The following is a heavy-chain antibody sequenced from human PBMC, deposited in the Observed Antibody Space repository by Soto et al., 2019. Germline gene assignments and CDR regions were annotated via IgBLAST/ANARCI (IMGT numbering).Heavy chain of an antibody. CDR2: VWYDGSNK. CDR3: ARSGMVLYYYGMDV. V-gene: IGHV3-33*01. D-gene: IGHD2-8*01. Sequence: GGSLRLSCAASGFTFSSYGMHWVRQAPGKGLEWVAVVWYDGSNKYYADSVKGRFTISRDNSKNTLYLQMNSLRAEDTAVYYCARSGMVLYYYGMDVWGQGTTVTVSS. CDR1: GFTFSSYG. J-gene: IGHJ6*02.